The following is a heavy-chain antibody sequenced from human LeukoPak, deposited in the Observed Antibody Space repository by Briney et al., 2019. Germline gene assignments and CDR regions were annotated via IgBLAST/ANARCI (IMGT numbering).Heavy chain of an antibody. CDR3: AIELAY. J-gene: IGHJ4*02. D-gene: IGHD6-6*01. V-gene: IGHV3-48*01. CDR2: ISGSSSTI. CDR1: GFAFSSFT. Sequence: PGGSLRLSCVASGFAFSSFTMNWVRQAPGKGLEWVSYISGSSSTIYYADSVKGRFTISRDNAKNSLFLQMNSLRAEDTAVYYCAIELAYWGQGTLVTVSS.